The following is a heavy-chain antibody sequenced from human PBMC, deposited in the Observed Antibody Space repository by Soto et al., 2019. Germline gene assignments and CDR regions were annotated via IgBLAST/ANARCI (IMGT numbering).Heavy chain of an antibody. V-gene: IGHV1-69*12. CDR1: GGTFSSYA. CDR2: IIPIFDTA. D-gene: IGHD1-7*01. Sequence: QVQQVQSGAEVKKPGSSVKVSCKASGGTFSSYAISWVRQAPGQGLEWMGGIIPIFDTADYAQKFQGRVTITADESTSTAYMELSSLRSEDTAVYYCASHGITGTWVYYYGMDVWGQGTTVTVSS. CDR3: ASHGITGTWVYYYGMDV. J-gene: IGHJ6*02.